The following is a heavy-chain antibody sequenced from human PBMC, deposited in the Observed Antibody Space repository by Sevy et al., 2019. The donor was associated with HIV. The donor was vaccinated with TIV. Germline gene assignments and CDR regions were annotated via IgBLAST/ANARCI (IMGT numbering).Heavy chain of an antibody. Sequence: GGSLRLSCAASGFTFSDHYMDWVRQAPGKGLEWVGRTRNKANSYTTEYAASVKGRFTISRDDSKNSLYLQMNSLKTEDTAAYYCARDRREGAFDIWGPGTMVTVSS. CDR2: TRNKANSYTT. V-gene: IGHV3-72*01. CDR3: ARDRREGAFDI. CDR1: GFTFSDHY. J-gene: IGHJ3*02.